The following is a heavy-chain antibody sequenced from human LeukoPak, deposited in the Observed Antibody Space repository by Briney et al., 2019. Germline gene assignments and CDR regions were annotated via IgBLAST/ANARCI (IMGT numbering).Heavy chain of an antibody. CDR3: ARADGADFWSGYYSYNWFDP. CDR2: ISGSGGST. Sequence: GGSLRLSCAASGFTFSSYAMSWVRQAPGKGLEWVSAISGSGGSTYYADSVKGRFTISRDNSKNTLYLQMNSLRAEDTAVYYCARADGADFWSGYYSYNWFDPWGQGTLVTVSS. J-gene: IGHJ5*02. D-gene: IGHD3-3*01. CDR1: GFTFSSYA. V-gene: IGHV3-23*01.